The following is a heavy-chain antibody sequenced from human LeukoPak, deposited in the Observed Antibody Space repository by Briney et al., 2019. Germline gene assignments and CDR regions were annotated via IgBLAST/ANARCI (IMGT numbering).Heavy chain of an antibody. Sequence: GASVKVSCKASGYTFTSYYMHWVRQAPGQGLEWMGIINPSGGSTSYAQKFQGRVTMTRDMSTSTVYMELSSLRSEDTAVYYCARDHGGSYSWNHFDYWGQGTLVTVSS. D-gene: IGHD1-26*01. CDR2: INPSGGST. J-gene: IGHJ4*02. V-gene: IGHV1-46*01. CDR1: GYTFTSYY. CDR3: ARDHGGSYSWNHFDY.